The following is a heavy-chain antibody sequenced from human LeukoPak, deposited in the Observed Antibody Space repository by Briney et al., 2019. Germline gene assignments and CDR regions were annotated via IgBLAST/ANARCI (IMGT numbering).Heavy chain of an antibody. CDR3: ARDRDGSGYSGFDY. D-gene: IGHD5-12*01. Sequence: SCNVSGGSISSGGYYWSWIRQHPGKGLEWIGYIYYSGSTYYNPSLKSRVTISVDTSKNQFSLNLTSVTAADTAIYYCARDRDGSGYSGFDYWGQGTLVTVSS. CDR1: GGSISSGGYY. V-gene: IGHV4-31*03. CDR2: IYYSGST. J-gene: IGHJ4*02.